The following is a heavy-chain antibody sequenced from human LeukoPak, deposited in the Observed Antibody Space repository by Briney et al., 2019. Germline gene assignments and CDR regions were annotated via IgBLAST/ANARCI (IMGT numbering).Heavy chain of an antibody. CDR3: ARESSGSGSYSYGMDV. V-gene: IGHV3-33*08. CDR2: IWYDGSNK. J-gene: IGHJ6*02. CDR1: GFTFSSYG. D-gene: IGHD3-10*01. Sequence: QSGGSLRLSCAASGFTFSSYGMHWVRQAPGKGLEWVAVIWYDGSNKYYADSVKGRFTISRDNSKNTLYLQMNSLRAEDTAVYYCARESSGSGSYSYGMDVWGQGTTVTVSS.